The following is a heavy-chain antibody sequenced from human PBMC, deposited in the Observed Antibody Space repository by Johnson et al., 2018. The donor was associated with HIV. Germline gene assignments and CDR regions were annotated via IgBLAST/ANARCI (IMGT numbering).Heavy chain of an antibody. V-gene: IGHV3-30-3*01. D-gene: IGHD1-26*01. CDR3: AKSGYSGSYDRMGAFDI. Sequence: QVQLVESGGGVVQPGRSLRLSCAASGFTFSSYAMHWVRQAPGKGLEWVAVISYDGSNKYYADSGKGRFTISRDNSKNTLYLQMNSLRAEDTAVYYCAKSGYSGSYDRMGAFDIWGQGTMVTVSS. CDR1: GFTFSSYA. J-gene: IGHJ3*02. CDR2: ISYDGSNK.